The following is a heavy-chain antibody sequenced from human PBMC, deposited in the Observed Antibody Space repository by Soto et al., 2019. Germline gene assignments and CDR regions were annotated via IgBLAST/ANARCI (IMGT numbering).Heavy chain of an antibody. Sequence: SETLSLTCTVSGVSISSYYWSWIRQPPGKGLEWIGHIYYSGSIKYNPSLKSRVTISVDTSKNQLSLKLSSVTAADTAVYYCARVRDCSGGTCYSWWFDPWGQGTLVTVS. CDR1: GVSISSYY. CDR3: ARVRDCSGGTCYSWWFDP. CDR2: IYYSGSI. D-gene: IGHD2-15*01. J-gene: IGHJ5*02. V-gene: IGHV4-59*01.